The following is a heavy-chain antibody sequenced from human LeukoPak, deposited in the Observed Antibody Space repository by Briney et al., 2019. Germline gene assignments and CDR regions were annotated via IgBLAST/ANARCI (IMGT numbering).Heavy chain of an antibody. V-gene: IGHV3-73*01. CDR1: GFTFSGSA. CDR2: IRSKANSYAT. J-gene: IGHJ6*02. Sequence: GGSLRLSCAASGFTFSGSAMHWVRQASGKGLEWVGRIRSKANSYATAYAASVKGRFTISRDDSKNTAYLQMNSLKTEDTAVYYCTRHMGYAYYYYYYGMDVWGQGTTVTVSS. CDR3: TRHMGYAYYYYYYGMDV. D-gene: IGHD1-1*01.